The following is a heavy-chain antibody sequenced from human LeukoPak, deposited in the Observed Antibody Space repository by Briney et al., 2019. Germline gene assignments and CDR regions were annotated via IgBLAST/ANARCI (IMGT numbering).Heavy chain of an antibody. CDR2: ISGRGGST. J-gene: IGHJ4*02. CDR1: AFTFSSYA. D-gene: IGHD2-15*01. Sequence: GGSLRLSCAASAFTFSSYAMSWVRQAPGKGLEWVSDISGRGGSTYYTDSVKGRFTISRDNSKNTLYLQMNSVRAEDTAVYYCAKDPSDCSGGSCYLYYFDYWGQGTLVTVSS. CDR3: AKDPSDCSGGSCYLYYFDY. V-gene: IGHV3-23*01.